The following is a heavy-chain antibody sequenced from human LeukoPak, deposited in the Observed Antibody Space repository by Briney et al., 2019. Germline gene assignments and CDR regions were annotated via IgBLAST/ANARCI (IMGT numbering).Heavy chain of an antibody. CDR2: IIPIFGIA. CDR1: VGTFSSYA. Sequence: EASVKVSCKASVGTFSSYAISWVRQAPGQGLEWMGRIIPIFGIANYAQKFQGRVTITADKSTSTAYMELSSLRSEDTAVYYCARGRATRSLYFDYWGQGTLVTVSS. V-gene: IGHV1-69*04. D-gene: IGHD4-17*01. J-gene: IGHJ4*02. CDR3: ARGRATRSLYFDY.